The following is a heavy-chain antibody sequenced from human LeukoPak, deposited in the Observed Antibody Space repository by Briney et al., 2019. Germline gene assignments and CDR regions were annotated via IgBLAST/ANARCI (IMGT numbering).Heavy chain of an antibody. V-gene: IGHV3-7*03. CDR1: GFTFSSYW. CDR2: IKQDGSEK. CDR3: ARGTGGYNTRKLDY. D-gene: IGHD5-24*01. J-gene: IGHJ4*02. Sequence: GGSLRLSCAASGFTFSSYWMSWVRQAPGKGLEWVANIKQDGSEKYYVDSVKGRFTISRDNAKNSLYLQMNSLRAEDTAVYYCARGTGGYNTRKLDYWGQGTLVTVSS.